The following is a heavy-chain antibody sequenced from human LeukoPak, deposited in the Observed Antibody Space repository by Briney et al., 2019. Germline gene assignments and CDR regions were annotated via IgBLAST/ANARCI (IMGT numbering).Heavy chain of an antibody. Sequence: GASVKVSCKASGYTFTSYGISRVRQAPGQGLEWMGWISAYNGNTNYAQKLQGRVTMTTDTSTSTAYMELRSLRSDDTAVYYCARNSSSWYDYYYYGMDVWGQGTTVTVSS. J-gene: IGHJ6*02. D-gene: IGHD6-13*01. CDR2: ISAYNGNT. CDR1: GYTFTSYG. CDR3: ARNSSSWYDYYYYGMDV. V-gene: IGHV1-18*01.